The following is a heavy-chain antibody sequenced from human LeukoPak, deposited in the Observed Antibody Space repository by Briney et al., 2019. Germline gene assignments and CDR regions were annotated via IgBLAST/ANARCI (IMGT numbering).Heavy chain of an antibody. D-gene: IGHD3-10*01. J-gene: IGHJ4*02. V-gene: IGHV3-23*01. CDR3: ACFHSDFGYY. CDR2: ISGSGGST. Sequence: GGSLRLSCAASGFTFSSYAMSWVRQAPGNGLEWVSAISGSGGSTYYADSVKGRFTISRNNSKNTLYLQMNSLRAEDTAVYYCACFHSDFGYYWGQGTLVTVSS. CDR1: GFTFSSYA.